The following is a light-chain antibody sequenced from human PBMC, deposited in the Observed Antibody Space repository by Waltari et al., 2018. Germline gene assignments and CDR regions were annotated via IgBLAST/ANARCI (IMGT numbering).Light chain of an antibody. CDR1: QSISSY. J-gene: IGKJ4*01. V-gene: IGKV1-39*01. Sequence: DIQMTKSPSSLSASVGYRVTITCRASQSISSYLNWYQQKPGKAPKRLIYAASSLQSGVPSRFSGSGSGTDFTLTISSLQPEDFATYYCQQSYSTPLTFGGGTKVEIK. CDR3: QQSYSTPLT. CDR2: AAS.